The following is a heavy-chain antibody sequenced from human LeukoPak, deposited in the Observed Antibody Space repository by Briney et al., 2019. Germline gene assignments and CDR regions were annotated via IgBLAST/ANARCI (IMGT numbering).Heavy chain of an antibody. D-gene: IGHD1-26*01. V-gene: IGHV3-74*01. CDR2: INSDGSST. CDR3: ARDRRGSYTYYYGMDV. Sequence: GGSLRLSCAASGFTFSSYWMHWVRQAPGKGLVWVSRINSDGSSTSYADSVKGRFTISRDNAKNTLYLQMNSLRAEDTAVYYCARDRRGSYTYYYGMDVWGQGTTVTVSS. J-gene: IGHJ6*02. CDR1: GFTFSSYW.